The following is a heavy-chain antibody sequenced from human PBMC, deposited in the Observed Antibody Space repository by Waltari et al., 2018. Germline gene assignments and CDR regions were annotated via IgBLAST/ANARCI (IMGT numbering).Heavy chain of an antibody. Sequence: HLQLQESGPGLLKPSETLSLTCSVSDVCITSNRHYWVWIRQPPGQGLEWIGTLSYSGATYHSPSPKGRVTISGDTSKNQLSLLWGSVTAADTAVYYCATYIGASIGTAAFDVWGQGTMVTVSA. CDR3: ATYIGASIGTAAFDV. CDR2: LSYSGAT. D-gene: IGHD5-12*01. J-gene: IGHJ3*01. V-gene: IGHV4-39*01. CDR1: DVCITSNRHY.